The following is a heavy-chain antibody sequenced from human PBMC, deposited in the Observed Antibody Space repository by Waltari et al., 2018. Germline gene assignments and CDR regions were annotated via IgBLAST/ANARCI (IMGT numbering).Heavy chain of an antibody. Sequence: EVQLLESGGGLVQPGGSLRLSCAASGFTCSSYAMSWVRQAPGKGLEWVSVIYSGGSTYYADSVKGRFTISRDNSKNTLYLQMNSLRAEDTAVYYCAKFMIVDAFDIWGQGTMVTVSS. CDR3: AKFMIVDAFDI. CDR1: GFTCSSYA. V-gene: IGHV3-23*03. CDR2: IYSGGST. D-gene: IGHD3-22*01. J-gene: IGHJ3*02.